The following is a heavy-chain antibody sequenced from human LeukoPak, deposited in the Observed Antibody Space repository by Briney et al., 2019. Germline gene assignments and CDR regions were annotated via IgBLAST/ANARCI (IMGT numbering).Heavy chain of an antibody. CDR3: AREAEAKYSNYVDY. J-gene: IGHJ4*02. CDR2: IYCSGST. D-gene: IGHD4-11*01. CDR1: GGSISSYY. V-gene: IGHV4-59*01. Sequence: PSETLSLTFTVSGGSISSYYWRWIRQPPGKGLEWIGYIYCSGSTNYNPSLKSRVTISVDTSKNQFSLKLSSVTAADTAVYYCAREAEAKYSNYVDYWGEGTLVTVSS.